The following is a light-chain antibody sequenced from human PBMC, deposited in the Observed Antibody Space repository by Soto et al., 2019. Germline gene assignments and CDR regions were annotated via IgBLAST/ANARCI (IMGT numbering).Light chain of an antibody. CDR2: AAS. J-gene: IGKJ4*01. CDR3: QQSSSTPHI. Sequence: DIQMTQSPSSLSASVGDRVTITCRASQTTGTYLNWYQQKPGNAPKLLIYAASSLQGGAPSRFSGSGSGTDFTLTISSLQPEDFATYYCQQSSSTPHIFGGGTKVEFK. V-gene: IGKV1-39*01. CDR1: QTTGTY.